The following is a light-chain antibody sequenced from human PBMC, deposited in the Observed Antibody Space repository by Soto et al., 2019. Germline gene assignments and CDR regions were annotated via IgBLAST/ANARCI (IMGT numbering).Light chain of an antibody. V-gene: IGLV1-44*01. CDR3: EAWDDRLNGCYV. J-gene: IGLJ1*01. Sequence: QSVLTQPPSASGTPGQRVTISCSGSSSNIGSNTVNWYQQLPGTAPKLLIYSNNQRPSGVPDRFSGSKSGTSASLAISGLPSEDEAHYSREAWDDRLNGCYVFGTGTKVTV. CDR1: SSNIGSNT. CDR2: SNN.